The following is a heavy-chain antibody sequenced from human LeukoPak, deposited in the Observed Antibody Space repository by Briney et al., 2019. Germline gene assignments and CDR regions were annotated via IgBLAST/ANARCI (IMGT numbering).Heavy chain of an antibody. J-gene: IGHJ4*02. CDR2: ISGSSSTI. CDR1: GFTFSSYS. V-gene: IGHV3-48*01. D-gene: IGHD3-10*01. CDR3: AREGYYGSGSPPSLYFDY. Sequence: PGGSLRLSCAASGFTFSSYSMNWVRQAPGKGLEWGSYISGSSSTIYYADSVKGRFTISRDNSRSTLYLQMNSLRPEDTAIYYCAREGYYGSGSPPSLYFDYWGQGTLVTVSS.